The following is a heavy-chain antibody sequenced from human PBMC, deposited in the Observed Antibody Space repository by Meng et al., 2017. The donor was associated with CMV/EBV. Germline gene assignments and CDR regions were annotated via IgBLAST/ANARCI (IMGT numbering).Heavy chain of an antibody. J-gene: IGHJ6*02. CDR3: ARGESSWSGYYLYYGMDV. Sequence: LRLSCTVSVGSISSYYWRWIRQPPGKGLEWIGYIYYSGSTNYNPALKSRVTIPVDTSKNQSSLKLSSVTAADTAVYYCARGESSWSGYYLYYGMDVWGQGTTVTVSS. CDR1: VGSISSYY. D-gene: IGHD3-3*01. V-gene: IGHV4-59*01. CDR2: IYYSGST.